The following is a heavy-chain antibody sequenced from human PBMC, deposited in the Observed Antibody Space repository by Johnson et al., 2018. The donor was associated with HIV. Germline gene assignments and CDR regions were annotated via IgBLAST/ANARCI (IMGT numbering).Heavy chain of an antibody. Sequence: QVQLVESGGGVVQPGRSLRLSCEASGFTFSSYAMHWVRQAPGKGLEWVAVISYDGSNTYYADSVKGRFPISRDNSKNTLYLQMKSLRAEDTAVYYCATLGGTVTTRAIAQPHDAFDIWGQGTMVTVSS. V-gene: IGHV3-30*04. D-gene: IGHD4-17*01. CDR1: GFTFSSYA. J-gene: IGHJ3*02. CDR3: ATLGGTVTTRAIAQPHDAFDI. CDR2: ISYDGSNT.